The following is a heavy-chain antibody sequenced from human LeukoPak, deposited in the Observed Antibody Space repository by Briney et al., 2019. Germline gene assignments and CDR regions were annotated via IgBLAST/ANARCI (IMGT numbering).Heavy chain of an antibody. CDR2: FSWYSGSR. D-gene: IGHD3-22*01. CDR3: AKSVREDSSGYYPDY. CDR1: GFTFDDYA. V-gene: IGHV3-9*01. J-gene: IGHJ4*02. Sequence: PGGALRHSCAASGFTFDDYAMHWVRQAPRKGLEWVSGFSWYSGSRGYADSLKRRFTISRDDAKNSLYLQMNSLRAEDTALYYCAKSVREDSSGYYPDYWGQGTLVTVSS.